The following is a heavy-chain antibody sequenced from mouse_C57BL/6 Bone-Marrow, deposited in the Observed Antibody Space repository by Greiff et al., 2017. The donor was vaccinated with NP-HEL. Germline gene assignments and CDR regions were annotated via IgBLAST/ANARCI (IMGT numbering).Heavy chain of an antibody. J-gene: IGHJ3*01. D-gene: IGHD2-4*01. CDR1: GYTFTNYW. V-gene: IGHV1-63*01. CDR2: IYPGGGYT. CDR3: ARNYDYDPGGFAY. Sequence: VQLQQSGAELVRPGTSVKMSCKASGYTFTNYWIGWAKQRPGHGLEWIGDIYPGGGYTNYNEKFQGKATLTADKSCSTADMQFSSLTSEDSAIYYCARNYDYDPGGFAYWGQGTLVTVSA.